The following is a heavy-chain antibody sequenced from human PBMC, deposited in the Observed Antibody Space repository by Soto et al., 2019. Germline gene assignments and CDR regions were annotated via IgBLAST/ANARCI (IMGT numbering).Heavy chain of an antibody. V-gene: IGHV3-11*04. J-gene: IGHJ6*03. Sequence: QVQLVESGGGLVKPGGSLRLSCAASGFTFSDYYMSWIRQAPGKGLGWVSYISSSGSNIYYAASVKGRFTISRDNAKNSLYLQMNSLRVEDTAVYYCATSNNQAYYYYYYMDVWGKGTTVNVSS. CDR2: ISSSGSNI. CDR3: ATSNNQAYYYYYYMDV. D-gene: IGHD1-20*01. CDR1: GFTFSDYY.